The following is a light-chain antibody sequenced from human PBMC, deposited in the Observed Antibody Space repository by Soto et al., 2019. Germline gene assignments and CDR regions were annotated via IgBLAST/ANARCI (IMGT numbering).Light chain of an antibody. V-gene: IGKV1-5*03. J-gene: IGKJ2*01. CDR1: QSISSW. CDR2: QAS. Sequence: DIQMTQSPSTLSASVGDRVTITCRASQSISSWLAWYQQKPGKAPKLLIYQASSLEGGIPSRFSGSGSETEFTLTISSLQPEDFATYYCQQYNSYQYTFGQGTKVDIK. CDR3: QQYNSYQYT.